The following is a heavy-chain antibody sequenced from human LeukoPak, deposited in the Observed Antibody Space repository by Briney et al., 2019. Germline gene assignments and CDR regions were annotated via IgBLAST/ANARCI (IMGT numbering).Heavy chain of an antibody. CDR2: ISAYNGNT. D-gene: IGHD3-22*01. J-gene: IGHJ4*02. V-gene: IGHV1-18*01. CDR3: ARSPGTTMIVVVITPFDY. Sequence: ASVKVSCKASGYTFTSYGISWVRQAPGQGLEWMGWISAYNGNTNYAQKLQGRVTMTTDTSTSTAYMELRSLRSDDTAVYYCARSPGTTMIVVVITPFDYWGQGTLVTVSS. CDR1: GYTFTSYG.